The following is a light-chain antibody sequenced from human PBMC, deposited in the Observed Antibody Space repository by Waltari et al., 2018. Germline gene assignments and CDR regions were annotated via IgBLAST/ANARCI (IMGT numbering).Light chain of an antibody. Sequence: DIVLTQSPATLSLSPGERATLSCRASHTVRTSLAWYQQRPGQSPRLIIDDASNRATGVPVRFSGSGSGTDFTLTISSLEPEDFAVYYCQQRSGWPPMYTFGQGTKVEIK. V-gene: IGKV3-11*01. CDR3: QQRSGWPPMYT. CDR1: HTVRTS. CDR2: DAS. J-gene: IGKJ2*01.